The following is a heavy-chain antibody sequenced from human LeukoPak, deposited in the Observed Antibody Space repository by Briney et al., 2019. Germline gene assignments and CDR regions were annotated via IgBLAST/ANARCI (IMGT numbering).Heavy chain of an antibody. J-gene: IGHJ4*02. D-gene: IGHD1-26*01. Sequence: ASVKVPCKASGYTFTGYYMHWVRQAPGQGLEWMGWINPNSGGTNYAQKFQGRVTMTRDTSISTAYMELSRLRSDDTAVYYCARDLNGIERGIGYWGQGTLVTVSS. CDR3: ARDLNGIERGIGY. V-gene: IGHV1-2*02. CDR2: INPNSGGT. CDR1: GYTFTGYY.